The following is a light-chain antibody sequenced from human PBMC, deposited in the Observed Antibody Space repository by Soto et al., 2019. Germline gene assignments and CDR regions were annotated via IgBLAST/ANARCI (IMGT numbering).Light chain of an antibody. Sequence: ETVMTQSPGTLSLSPGERATLSCRASHSVSSVYLAWYQQKPGQAPRLLIFGASNRATGITDRFTGSGSGTDFTLTISRLEPEDFAVYYCQQYGISQNTFGQGTKLEIK. CDR3: QQYGISQNT. J-gene: IGKJ2*01. CDR2: GAS. CDR1: HSVSSVY. V-gene: IGKV3-20*01.